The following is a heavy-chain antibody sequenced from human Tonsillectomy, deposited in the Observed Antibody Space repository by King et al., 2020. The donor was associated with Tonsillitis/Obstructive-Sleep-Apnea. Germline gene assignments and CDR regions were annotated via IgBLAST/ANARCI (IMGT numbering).Heavy chain of an antibody. Sequence: QLQESGPGLVKPSETLSLTCTVSGGSITSSSNYWGWIRQPPGKGLEWIGSIYYTGSTYYNPSLKSRVTISVDTSKNQFSLKLSSVTAADTAVYYCARPPGEGYCSSTSCYTDAFDIWGQGTMVTVSS. V-gene: IGHV4-39*01. CDR3: ARPPGEGYCSSTSCYTDAFDI. J-gene: IGHJ3*02. CDR2: IYYTGST. CDR1: GGSITSSSNY. D-gene: IGHD2-2*02.